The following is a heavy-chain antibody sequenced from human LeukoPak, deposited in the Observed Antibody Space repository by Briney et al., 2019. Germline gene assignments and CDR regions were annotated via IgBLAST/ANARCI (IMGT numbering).Heavy chain of an antibody. CDR1: GFTVSSNY. D-gene: IGHD5-18*01. Sequence: GGSLRLSCAASGFTVSSNYMSWVRQAPGKGLEWVSVIYTGGSTYYSDSVKGRFTISRDNSKNTLLLQMNSLRADDTAAYYCARPLTQTRDTAIGPYDYWGQGTLVTVSS. CDR3: ARPLTQTRDTAIGPYDY. V-gene: IGHV3-66*01. CDR2: IYTGGST. J-gene: IGHJ4*02.